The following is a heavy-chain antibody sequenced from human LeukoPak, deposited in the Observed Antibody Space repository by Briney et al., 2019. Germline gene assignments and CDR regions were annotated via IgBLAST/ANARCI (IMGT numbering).Heavy chain of an antibody. V-gene: IGHV3-23*01. D-gene: IGHD2-2*01. J-gene: IGHJ4*02. CDR1: GFTFTTYA. Sequence: PGGSLRLSCAASGFTFTTYAMSWVRQAPGKGLEWVSTISGSGGGTYYADSVKGRFTISRDNSKNTLYLQMNSLRGEDTAVYYCVKLRGQLLSSYYFDYWGQGTLVTVSS. CDR3: VKLRGQLLSSYYFDY. CDR2: ISGSGGGT.